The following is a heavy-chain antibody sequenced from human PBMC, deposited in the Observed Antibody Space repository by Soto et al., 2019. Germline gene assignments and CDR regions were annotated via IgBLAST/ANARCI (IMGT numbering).Heavy chain of an antibody. J-gene: IGHJ6*02. CDR1: GGSVSSGSYY. D-gene: IGHD6-19*01. CDR2: IYYSGST. V-gene: IGHV4-61*01. CDR3: ARLEGSSGWYPTYYYGMDV. Sequence: QVQLQESGPGLVKPSETLSLTCTVSGGSVSSGSYYWSWIRQPPGKGLEWIGYIYYSGSTNYNPSLKSRVTISVDTSKNQFSLKLSSVTAADTAVYYCARLEGSSGWYPTYYYGMDVWGQGTTVTVSS.